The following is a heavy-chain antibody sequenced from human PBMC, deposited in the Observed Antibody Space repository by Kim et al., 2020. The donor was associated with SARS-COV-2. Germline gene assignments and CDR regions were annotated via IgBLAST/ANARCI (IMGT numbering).Heavy chain of an antibody. CDR2: ISWNSGSI. J-gene: IGHJ3*02. D-gene: IGHD1-26*01. Sequence: GGSLRLSCAASGFTFDDYAMHWVRQAPGKGLEWVSGISWNSGSIGYADSVKGRFTISRDNAKNSLYLQMNSLRAEDTALYYCAKAPGNKGWELNGSAFDIWGQGTMVTVSS. CDR3: AKAPGNKGWELNGSAFDI. CDR1: GFTFDDYA. V-gene: IGHV3-9*01.